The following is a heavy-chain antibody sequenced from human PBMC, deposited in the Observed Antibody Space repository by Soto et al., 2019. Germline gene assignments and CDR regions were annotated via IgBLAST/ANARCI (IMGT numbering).Heavy chain of an antibody. J-gene: IGHJ6*02. CDR1: GGTFSNYA. D-gene: IGHD6-6*01. Sequence: RASVKVSCKASGGTFSNYAINWVRQAPGQGLEWMGGIIPIFGAATYAQKFQGRVRVTADKYRGIAYMEVSSLRSEDTAVYYCARGRGFYSSSDEFYFYSMDVWGQGTTVTVSS. V-gene: IGHV1-69*06. CDR3: ARGRGFYSSSDEFYFYSMDV. CDR2: IIPIFGAA.